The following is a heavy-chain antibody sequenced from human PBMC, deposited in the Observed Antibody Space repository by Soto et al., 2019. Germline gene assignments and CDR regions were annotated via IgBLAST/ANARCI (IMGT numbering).Heavy chain of an antibody. J-gene: IGHJ4*02. CDR1: GFTFSSSE. V-gene: IGHV3-48*03. Sequence: EVQLVESGGGLVQPGGSLRLSCAASGFTFSSSEMNWVRQAPGKGLEWVSYISSSGSTIYYADSVKGRFTISRDNAKNSVYLQMNSLRAEDTALYYCARVYCSSTSCYTFLFDYWGQGTLVTVSS. D-gene: IGHD2-2*02. CDR3: ARVYCSSTSCYTFLFDY. CDR2: ISSSGSTI.